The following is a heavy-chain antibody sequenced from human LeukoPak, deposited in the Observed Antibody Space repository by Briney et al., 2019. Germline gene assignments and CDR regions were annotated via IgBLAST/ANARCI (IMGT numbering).Heavy chain of an antibody. CDR1: GFTVSSNY. CDR3: AKDSSLLLWFGEFAFDY. D-gene: IGHD3-10*01. Sequence: GGSLRLSCAASGFTVSSNYMSWVRQAPGKGLEWVSAISGSGGSTYYADSVKGRFTISRDNSKNTLYLQMNSLRAEDTAVYYCAKDSSLLLWFGEFAFDYWGQGTLVTVSS. V-gene: IGHV3-23*01. J-gene: IGHJ4*02. CDR2: ISGSGGST.